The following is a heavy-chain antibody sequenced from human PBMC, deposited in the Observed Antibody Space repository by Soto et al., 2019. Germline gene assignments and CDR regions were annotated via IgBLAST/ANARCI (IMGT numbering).Heavy chain of an antibody. CDR1: GFTFRSYH. J-gene: IGHJ5*02. CDR2: ISYDENNK. Sequence: GGSLRLSCAASGFTFRSYHMHWVRQAPGKGLEWVASISYDENNKYYTDSVKGRFTISRNNSKNTLYLQMNSLRDEDTAVYYCARAMDAAMASKDNWFDPWGQGTLVTVSS. CDR3: ARAMDAAMASKDNWFDP. V-gene: IGHV3-30-3*01. D-gene: IGHD5-18*01.